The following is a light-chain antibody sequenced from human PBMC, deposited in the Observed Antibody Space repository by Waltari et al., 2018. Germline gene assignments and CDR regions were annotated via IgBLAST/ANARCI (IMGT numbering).Light chain of an antibody. V-gene: IGLV2-14*03. Sequence: QSALTQPASVSGSPGQSITIPRTVSIRDVGGYRFVSWYQQHPDKAPKLMIYDFTNRPSGVSSRFSGSKSGNTASLTISGLQAEDEADYYCSSYTSNSVLFGGGTKLTVL. CDR2: DFT. CDR3: SSYTSNSVL. J-gene: IGLJ2*01. CDR1: IRDVGGYRF.